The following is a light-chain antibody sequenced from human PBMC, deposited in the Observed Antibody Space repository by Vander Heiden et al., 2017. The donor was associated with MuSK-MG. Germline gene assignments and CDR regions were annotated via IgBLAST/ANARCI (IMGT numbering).Light chain of an antibody. V-gene: IGKV3-20*01. Sequence: EIVWTHSPGTLPLSPGESATLSCRASQRIPSSYIAWYQQKAGQAPRLLVFGTSSRATGITVRFIASGSGTDFTLTITRLEPEDFGVYYCHNYYKYSWTFGHGTKMEIK. CDR1: QRIPSSY. CDR2: GTS. J-gene: IGKJ1*01. CDR3: HNYYKYSWT.